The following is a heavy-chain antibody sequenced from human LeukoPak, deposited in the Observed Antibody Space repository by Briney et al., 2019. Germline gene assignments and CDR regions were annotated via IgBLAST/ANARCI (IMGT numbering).Heavy chain of an antibody. CDR3: ASRSSGYYSEYYFDY. CDR1: GGTFSSYA. J-gene: IGHJ4*02. CDR2: IIPIFGTA. Sequence: ASVKVSCKASGGTFSSYAISWVRQAPGQGLEWMGGIIPIFGTANYAQKFQGRVTITADESTSTAYMELSSLRSEDTAVYYCASRSSGYYSEYYFDYWGQGTLVTVSS. D-gene: IGHD3-22*01. V-gene: IGHV1-69*13.